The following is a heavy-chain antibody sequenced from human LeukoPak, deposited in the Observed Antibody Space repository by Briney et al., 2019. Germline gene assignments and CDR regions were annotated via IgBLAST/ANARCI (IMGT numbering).Heavy chain of an antibody. CDR3: ARAASSTTYYNY. V-gene: IGHV3-30*04. J-gene: IGHJ4*02. CDR2: ISYDGRKT. D-gene: IGHD2-2*01. CDR1: GFIFSNYA. Sequence: GGSLRLSCAASGFIFSNYAIHWVRQAPGKGLDWVAVISYDGRKTYYADSVKGRLTISRDNSKNTVYLQINSLRTEDTAVYYCARAASSTTYYNYWGQGTLVTVSS.